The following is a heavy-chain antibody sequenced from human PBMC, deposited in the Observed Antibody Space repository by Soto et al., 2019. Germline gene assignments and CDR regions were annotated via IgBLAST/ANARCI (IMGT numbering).Heavy chain of an antibody. Sequence: ASVKVSCKASGYTFTSYGISWVRQAPGQGLEWMGWISPYNGNTNYAQKLQGRVTMTTDTSTSTAYMELRSLRSEDTAVYYCARVSLRGYSPGWFDPWGQGTLVTVSS. J-gene: IGHJ5*02. D-gene: IGHD5-18*01. V-gene: IGHV1-18*01. CDR3: ARVSLRGYSPGWFDP. CDR1: GYTFTSYG. CDR2: ISPYNGNT.